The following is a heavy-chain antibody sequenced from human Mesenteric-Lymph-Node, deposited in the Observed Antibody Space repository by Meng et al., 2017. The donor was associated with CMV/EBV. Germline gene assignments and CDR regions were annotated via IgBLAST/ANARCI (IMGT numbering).Heavy chain of an antibody. Sequence: GYYWSWIRQHPGKGLEWIGYIYYSGSTYYNPSLKSRVTISVDTSKNQFSLKLSSVTAADTAVYYCARDNHRYCSSTSCPSRLGWFGPWGQGTLVTVSS. CDR2: IYYSGST. CDR3: ARDNHRYCSSTSCPSRLGWFGP. CDR1: GYY. D-gene: IGHD2-2*01. J-gene: IGHJ5*02. V-gene: IGHV4-31*02.